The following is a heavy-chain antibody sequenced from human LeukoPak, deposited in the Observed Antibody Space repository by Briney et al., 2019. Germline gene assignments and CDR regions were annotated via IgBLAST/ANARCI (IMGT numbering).Heavy chain of an antibody. CDR3: ARADDYGDYNWFDP. Sequence: PGGSLRLSCVASGFTFSNYDMHWVRQAPGKGLEWVASMRNDGSQIYHADSVKGRFTISRDNSKNSLYLQMNSLRAEDTAVYYCARADDYGDYNWFDPWGQGTLVTVSS. J-gene: IGHJ5*02. V-gene: IGHV3-30*02. CDR1: GFTFSNYD. D-gene: IGHD4-17*01. CDR2: MRNDGSQI.